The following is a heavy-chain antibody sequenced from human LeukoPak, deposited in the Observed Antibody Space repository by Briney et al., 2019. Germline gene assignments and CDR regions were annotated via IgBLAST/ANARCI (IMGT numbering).Heavy chain of an antibody. Sequence: GAPVKGSRKASGGTVRKFTINWVRKAPGQGVGGVGEIIPMFGAPNYAQKFQGRVTITADDSTSAAYMELNSLRSEDTALYYCARGKAAASDAFALWGQGTLVSVSS. CDR2: IIPMFGAP. V-gene: IGHV1-69*13. J-gene: IGHJ3*01. CDR3: ARGKAAASDAFAL. CDR1: GGTVRKFT. D-gene: IGHD6-13*01.